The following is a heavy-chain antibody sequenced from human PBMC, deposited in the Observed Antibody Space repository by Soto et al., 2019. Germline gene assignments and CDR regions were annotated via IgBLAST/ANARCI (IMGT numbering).Heavy chain of an antibody. CDR1: GGSISSSSYY. Sequence: SETLSLTCSVSGGSISSSSYYWGWIRQPPGRGLEWIGSLYHIGSTHYNTSLKSRVTISVDTSKNHFSLELSSVTAADTAIYYCRSSTSCYDESCVDVWGQGTMVTVSS. V-gene: IGHV4-39*02. CDR3: RSSTSCYDESCVDV. J-gene: IGHJ6*02. D-gene: IGHD2-2*01. CDR2: LYHIGST.